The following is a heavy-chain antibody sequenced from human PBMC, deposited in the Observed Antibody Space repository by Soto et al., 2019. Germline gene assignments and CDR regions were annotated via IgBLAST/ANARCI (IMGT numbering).Heavy chain of an antibody. CDR2: IKSKTDGGTT. V-gene: IGHV3-15*01. CDR1: GFTFSNAW. Sequence: PGGSLRLSCAASGFTFSNAWMSWVRQAPGKGLEWVGRIKSKTDGGTTDYAAPVKGRFTISRDDSKNTLYLQMNSLKTEDTAVYYCTTLPVLRYFDLSEPNFDYWGQGTLVTVSS. CDR3: TTLPVLRYFDLSEPNFDY. J-gene: IGHJ4*02. D-gene: IGHD3-9*01.